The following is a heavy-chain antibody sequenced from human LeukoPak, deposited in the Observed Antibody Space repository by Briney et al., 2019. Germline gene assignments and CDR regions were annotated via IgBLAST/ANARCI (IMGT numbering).Heavy chain of an antibody. V-gene: IGHV1-8*01. J-gene: IGHJ6*02. Sequence: ASVKVSCKASGYSFTNYDIHWVRQATGKGRDWMGCMNPNSENTIYAQKFQGRVTMTSDTSITTAYMELSSLRSEDTAVYYCARGNGYVEGAAAGTTVMDLWGQGTTVTVSS. CDR2: MNPNSENT. CDR3: ARGNGYVEGAAAGTTVMDL. CDR1: GYSFTNYD. D-gene: IGHD6-13*01.